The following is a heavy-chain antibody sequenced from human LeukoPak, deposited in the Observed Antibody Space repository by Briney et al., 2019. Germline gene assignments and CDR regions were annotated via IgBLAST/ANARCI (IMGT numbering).Heavy chain of an antibody. CDR3: ATGVNYYGSGTLHY. CDR1: GYTFTSYG. D-gene: IGHD3-10*01. V-gene: IGHV1-18*01. Sequence: GASVKVSCKASGYTFTSYGISWVRQAPGQGLEWMGWISAYNGNTNYAQKFQGRVTMTEDTSTDTAYMELSSLRSEDTAVYYCATGVNYYGSGTLHYWGQGTLVTVSS. J-gene: IGHJ4*02. CDR2: ISAYNGNT.